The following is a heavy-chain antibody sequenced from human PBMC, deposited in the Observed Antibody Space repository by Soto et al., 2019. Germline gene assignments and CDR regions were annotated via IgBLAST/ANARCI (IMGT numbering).Heavy chain of an antibody. D-gene: IGHD5-12*01. V-gene: IGHV3-66*01. Sequence: GGSLRLSCAASGFTVSSNYMSWVRQAPGKGLEWVSVIYSACSTYYADSVKGRFTISRDNSKNTLYLQMNSLRAEDTAVYYCARDESRNGYNRAGYWGQGTLVPLSS. J-gene: IGHJ4*02. CDR3: ARDESRNGYNRAGY. CDR2: IYSACST. CDR1: GFTVSSNY.